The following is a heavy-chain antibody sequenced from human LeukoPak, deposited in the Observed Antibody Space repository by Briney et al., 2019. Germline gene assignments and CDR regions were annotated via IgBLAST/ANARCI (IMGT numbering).Heavy chain of an antibody. CDR3: AIDPQQLVLPNYFGY. D-gene: IGHD6-13*01. J-gene: IGHJ4*02. Sequence: GGSLRLSCAASGFTFSSRAMYWVRQAPGRGLEWVAVISYDGGSKYYVDSVKGRFTISRDISKNTLYLQMDSLRAEDTAVYYCAIDPQQLVLPNYFGYWGQGTLVTVAS. V-gene: IGHV3-30*03. CDR2: ISYDGGSK. CDR1: GFTFSSRA.